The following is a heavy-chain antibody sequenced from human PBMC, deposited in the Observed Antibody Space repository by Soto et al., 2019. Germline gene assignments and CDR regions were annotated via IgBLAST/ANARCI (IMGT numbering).Heavy chain of an antibody. CDR2: INHLTTT. D-gene: IGHD5-18*01. CDR1: GGSFSSYH. V-gene: IGHV4-34*01. Sequence: PSETLSLTCAVYGGSFSSYHWSWIRQTPGKGLEWIGEINHLTTTNYNPSLKSRVIISLDTPKNQFSLNLSSVTAADTAVYYCARGYDTALAPIFWGQGILVTVSS. CDR3: ARGYDTALAPIF. J-gene: IGHJ4*02.